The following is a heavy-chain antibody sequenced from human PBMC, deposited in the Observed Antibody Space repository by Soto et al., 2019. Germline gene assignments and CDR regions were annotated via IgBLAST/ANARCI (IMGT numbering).Heavy chain of an antibody. V-gene: IGHV3-21*01. CDR3: ASPIAVAGTEYFQH. D-gene: IGHD6-19*01. Sequence: EVQLVESGGGLVKPGGSLRLSCAASGFTFSSYSMNWVRQAPGKGLEWVSSISSSSSYIYYADSVKGRFTISRDNAKNSLYLQMHSLRAEDTAVYYCASPIAVAGTEYFQHWGQGTLVTVSS. J-gene: IGHJ1*01. CDR2: ISSSSSYI. CDR1: GFTFSSYS.